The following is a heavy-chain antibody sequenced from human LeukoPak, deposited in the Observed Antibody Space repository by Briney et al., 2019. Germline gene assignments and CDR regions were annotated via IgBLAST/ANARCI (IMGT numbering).Heavy chain of an antibody. Sequence: ASVKVSCKASGYTFTSYDINWVRQATGQGLEWMGWMNPNSGNTGYAQKFQGRVTMTRNTSISTAYMELSSLRSEDTAVYYCARGPPGGWFGELSYDCWGQGTLVTGSS. J-gene: IGHJ4*02. CDR3: ARGPPGGWFGELSYDC. CDR2: MNPNSGNT. V-gene: IGHV1-8*01. D-gene: IGHD3-10*01. CDR1: GYTFTSYD.